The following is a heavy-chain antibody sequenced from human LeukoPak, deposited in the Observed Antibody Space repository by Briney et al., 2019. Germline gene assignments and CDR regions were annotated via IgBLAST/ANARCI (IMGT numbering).Heavy chain of an antibody. J-gene: IGHJ3*02. V-gene: IGHV3-21*01. CDR1: GFTLSSYS. CDR3: ASPNVPSYYYDSSGPSGAFDI. Sequence: GSLRLSCAASGFTLSSYSMNWVRQAPGKGLEWVSSISSSSSYIYYADSVKGRFTISGDNAKNSLYLQMNSLRAEDTAVYYCASPNVPSYYYDSSGPSGAFDIWGQGTMVTVSS. D-gene: IGHD3-22*01. CDR2: ISSSSSYI.